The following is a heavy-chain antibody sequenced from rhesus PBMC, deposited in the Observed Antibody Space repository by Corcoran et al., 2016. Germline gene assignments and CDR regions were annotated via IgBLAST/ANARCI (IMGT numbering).Heavy chain of an antibody. CDR1: GGSISDDYY. D-gene: IGHD3-16*01. V-gene: IGHV4-106*01. J-gene: IGHJ3*01. CDR3: ARDLGSGSYYNHDAFDF. Sequence: QVQLQESGPGLVKPSETLSLTCAVSGGSISDDYYWSWIRQPPGKGLEWIGYLFGSGGGTNYNPSLKNPVTISIGTSKNQFSLKLSSVTAADTAVYYCARDLGSGSYYNHDAFDFWGQGLRVTVSS. CDR2: LFGSGGGT.